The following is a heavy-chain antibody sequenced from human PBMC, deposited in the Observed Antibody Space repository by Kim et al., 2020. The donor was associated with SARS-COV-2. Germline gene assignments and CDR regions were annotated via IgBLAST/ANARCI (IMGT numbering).Heavy chain of an antibody. CDR2: IKQDGSEK. J-gene: IGHJ4*02. V-gene: IGHV3-7*01. CDR1: GFTFGNYW. CDR3: ASWPG. Sequence: GGSLRLSCAASGFTFGNYWMNWVRQAPGKGLEWVANIKQDGSEKNYVDSVKGRFTISRDNAKNSLYLQMNSLRAEDTAVYYCASWPGWGQGTLVTVSS.